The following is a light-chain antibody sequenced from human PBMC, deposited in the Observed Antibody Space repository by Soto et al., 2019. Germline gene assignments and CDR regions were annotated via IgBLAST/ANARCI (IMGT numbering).Light chain of an antibody. J-gene: IGLJ1*01. Sequence: QSVLTQPPSASGAVGQSVTISCTGTSSDFGGYNYVSWYQQHPGKAPKLMIYEVSERPSGVPDRFSGSKSGNTASLTVSGLQADDEADYYCSSYSGTNYHYVFGTGTKAPVL. V-gene: IGLV2-8*01. CDR3: SSYSGTNYHYV. CDR2: EVS. CDR1: SSDFGGYNY.